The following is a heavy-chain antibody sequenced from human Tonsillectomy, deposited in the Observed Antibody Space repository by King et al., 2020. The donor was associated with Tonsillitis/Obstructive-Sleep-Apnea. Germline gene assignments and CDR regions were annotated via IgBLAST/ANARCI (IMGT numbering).Heavy chain of an antibody. CDR3: ARIADTAMASYYYYYYMDV. CDR2: TFSNDEK. Sequence: VTLKESGPVLVKPPGTLTLTCTVSGFSVSNGRMGVSWIRQPPGKALEWLAHTFSNDEKSYSTSLKSRLTISKDTSKSQVVLTLTNMDPVDTATYYCARIADTAMASYYYYYYMDVWGKGTTVTVSS. V-gene: IGHV2-26*01. D-gene: IGHD5-18*01. J-gene: IGHJ6*03. CDR1: GFSVSNGRMG.